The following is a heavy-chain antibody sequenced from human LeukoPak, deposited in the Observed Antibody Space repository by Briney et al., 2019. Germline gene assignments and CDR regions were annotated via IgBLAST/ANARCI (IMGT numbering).Heavy chain of an antibody. CDR3: ARLRWGGLYYFDS. CDR2: INSDGRIT. CDR1: GFTFSDYW. V-gene: IGHV3-74*01. J-gene: IGHJ4*02. D-gene: IGHD3-16*01. Sequence: GGPLRLSCAASGFTFSDYWMHWVRQAPGKGLVGVSRINSDGRITSYADSVKGRFTISRDNAKNTLYLQMNSLRAEDTAVYYCARLRWGGLYYFDSWGQGTLVTVSS.